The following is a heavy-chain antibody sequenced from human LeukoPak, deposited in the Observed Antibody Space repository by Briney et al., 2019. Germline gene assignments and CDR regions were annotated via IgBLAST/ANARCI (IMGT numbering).Heavy chain of an antibody. CDR1: GFTFSSYS. Sequence: PGGSLRLSCAASGFTFSSYSMNWVRQAPGKGLEWVSYISSSSSTIYYADSVKGRFTISRDNAKNSLYLQMNSLRAEDTAVYYCARDLRVVVVAATPFDYWGQGTLVTVSS. CDR2: ISSSSSTI. J-gene: IGHJ4*02. D-gene: IGHD2-15*01. V-gene: IGHV3-48*04. CDR3: ARDLRVVVVAATPFDY.